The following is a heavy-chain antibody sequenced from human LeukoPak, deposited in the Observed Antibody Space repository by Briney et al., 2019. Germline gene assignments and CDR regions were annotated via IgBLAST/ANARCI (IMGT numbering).Heavy chain of an antibody. V-gene: IGHV4-30-4*08. Sequence: SETLSLTCTVSGGSISSGDYYWSWIRQPPGKGLEWIGYIYYSGSTYYNPSLKSRVTISVDTSKNQFSLKLSSVTAADTAVYYCARVDNSYGPSGGVDYWGQGTLVTASS. J-gene: IGHJ4*02. CDR1: GGSISSGDYY. CDR2: IYYSGST. D-gene: IGHD5-18*01. CDR3: ARVDNSYGPSGGVDY.